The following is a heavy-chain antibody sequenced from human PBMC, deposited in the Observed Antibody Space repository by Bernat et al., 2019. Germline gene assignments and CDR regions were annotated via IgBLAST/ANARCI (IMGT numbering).Heavy chain of an antibody. V-gene: IGHV3-33*01. CDR1: GFTFSSYG. Sequence: QVQLVESGGGVVQPGRSLRLSCAASGFTFSSYGMHWVRQAPGKGLEWVAVIWYDGSNKYYADSVKGRFTISRDDSKNTLYLQMDSLRAEDTGVYYCARVTKGDSGRYDYWGQGTLVTVSA. D-gene: IGHD5-18*01. CDR3: ARVTKGDSGRYDY. CDR2: IWYDGSNK. J-gene: IGHJ4*02.